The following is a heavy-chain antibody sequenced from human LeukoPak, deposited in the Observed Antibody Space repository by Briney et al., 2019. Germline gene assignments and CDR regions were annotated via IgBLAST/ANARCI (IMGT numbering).Heavy chain of an antibody. CDR2: ISWNSVSI. CDR3: AKDLGSSGSYGIDH. J-gene: IGHJ4*02. D-gene: IGHD1-26*01. Sequence: PGGSLRLSCAASGFTFDEYAMNWVRQVPGKGLEWVSSISWNSVSIQYADSVKGRFTISRDNAKNSLYLQMKSLRTEDTALYYCAKDLGSSGSYGIDHWGQGTLVTVS. V-gene: IGHV3-9*01. CDR1: GFTFDEYA.